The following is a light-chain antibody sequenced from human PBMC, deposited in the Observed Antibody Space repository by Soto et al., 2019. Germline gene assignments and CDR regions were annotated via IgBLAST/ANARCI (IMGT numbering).Light chain of an antibody. J-gene: IGKJ2*01. Sequence: EIVLTQSPGTLSLSPGERATLSCRASQSVTSDYLAWYQQKPGQAPRLLIYGASSRATGIPDRFSGSGSGTDFTLTISRLEPEDSAVYYCQQYGSSPYTFGQGVRLEIK. V-gene: IGKV3-20*01. CDR1: QSVTSDY. CDR2: GAS. CDR3: QQYGSSPYT.